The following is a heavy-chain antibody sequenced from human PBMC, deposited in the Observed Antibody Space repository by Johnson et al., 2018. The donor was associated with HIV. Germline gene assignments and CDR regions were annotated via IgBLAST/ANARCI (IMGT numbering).Heavy chain of an antibody. CDR3: ARYATPWGGAYVGYAFDL. CDR1: GFTFSAYY. Sequence: QMLLVESGGGLVKPGGSLRLSCAASGFTFSAYYMSWIRQAPGKWLECLAYISSSGSSVYYTDSVKGRFTISRDNTKNSLHLQMNSLRAEDTAVYYCARYATPWGGAYVGYAFDLWGQGTMVAVSS. CDR2: ISSSGSSV. V-gene: IGHV3-11*04. D-gene: IGHD4-17*01. J-gene: IGHJ3*01.